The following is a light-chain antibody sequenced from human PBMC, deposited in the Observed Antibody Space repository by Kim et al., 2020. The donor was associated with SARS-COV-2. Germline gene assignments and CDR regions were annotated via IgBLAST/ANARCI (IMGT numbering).Light chain of an antibody. CDR3: SSYTSSSTQV. Sequence: GQSNTISCLGTRSDVGAYTYVSRHHQHPVQALTHMIYDVSKWPSGVSNRFSGSKSGNTASLTISGLQADDEADYYCSSYTSSSTQVFGTGTKVTVL. J-gene: IGLJ1*01. CDR2: DVS. CDR1: RSDVGAYTY. V-gene: IGLV2-14*04.